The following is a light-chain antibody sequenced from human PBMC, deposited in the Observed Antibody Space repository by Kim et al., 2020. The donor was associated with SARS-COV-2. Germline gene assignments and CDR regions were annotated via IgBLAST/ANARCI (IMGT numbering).Light chain of an antibody. CDR3: QKYSISQTT. V-gene: IGKV3-20*01. Sequence: PGAKGPPSSRASRSVSAAYLASYQHRPGQAPRHIRYGASSRATGVPDRFCGGGSGTDFTLTITRVEREDFAVYYCQKYSISQTTFGQETKVDIK. CDR1: RSVSAAY. CDR2: GAS. J-gene: IGKJ1*01.